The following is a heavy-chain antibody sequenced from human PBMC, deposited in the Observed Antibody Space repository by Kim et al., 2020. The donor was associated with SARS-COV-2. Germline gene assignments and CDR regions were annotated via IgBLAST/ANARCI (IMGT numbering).Heavy chain of an antibody. Sequence: QKFQGRVTMTEDTSTDTAYMELSSLRSEDTAVYYCATGRTYSSGWHGVDYWGQGTLVTVSS. CDR3: ATGRTYSSGWHGVDY. V-gene: IGHV1-24*01. J-gene: IGHJ4*02. D-gene: IGHD6-19*01.